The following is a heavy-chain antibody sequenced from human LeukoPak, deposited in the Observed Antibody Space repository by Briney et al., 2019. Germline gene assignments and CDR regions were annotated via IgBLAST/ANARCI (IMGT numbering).Heavy chain of an antibody. CDR1: GGSISSYY. J-gene: IGHJ4*02. CDR3: AGGVVAALDFDY. D-gene: IGHD2-15*01. V-gene: IGHV4-59*01. Sequence: SEALSLTCTVSGGSISSYYWSWIRQPPGKGLEWIGYIYYSGSTNYNPSLKSRVTISVDTSKNQFSLKPSSVTAADTAVYYCAGGVVAALDFDYWGQGTLVTVSS. CDR2: IYYSGST.